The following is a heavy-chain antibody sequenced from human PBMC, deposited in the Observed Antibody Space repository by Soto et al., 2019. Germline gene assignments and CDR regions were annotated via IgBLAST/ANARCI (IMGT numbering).Heavy chain of an antibody. J-gene: IGHJ3*01. CDR2: TYYRSKWFH. Sequence: QGQLQQSGPGLVKPSQTLSITCAISGDSVSSDITSWNWIRQSPSRGLEWLGRTYYRSKWFHDYAASVKSRITINPATSKNQFSLEVNSMNPEDTAVYYCVRGNALDVWGQGTVVTVSS. CDR3: VRGNALDV. D-gene: IGHD3-10*01. V-gene: IGHV6-1*01. CDR1: GDSVSSDITS.